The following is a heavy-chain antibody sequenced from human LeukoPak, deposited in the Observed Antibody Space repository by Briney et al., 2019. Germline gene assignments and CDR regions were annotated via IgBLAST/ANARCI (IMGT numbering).Heavy chain of an antibody. CDR2: ISGSGGST. CDR3: AKATYGSYTTFDY. J-gene: IGHJ4*02. D-gene: IGHD3-10*01. Sequence: AGGSLRLSCAASGLTFSSYAMSWVRQAPGKGLEWVSAISGSGGSTYCADSVKGRFTISRDNSKNTLYLQMNSLRAEDTAVYYCAKATYGSYTTFDYWGQGTLVTVSS. V-gene: IGHV3-23*01. CDR1: GLTFSSYA.